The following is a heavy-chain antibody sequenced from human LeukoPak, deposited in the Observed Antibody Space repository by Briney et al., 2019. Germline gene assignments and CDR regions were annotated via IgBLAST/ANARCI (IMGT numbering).Heavy chain of an antibody. J-gene: IGHJ4*02. Sequence: NSAETLSLTCTVSCDSLRSTSYYWAWIRQPPGKGLEGSGSVYYDGRTYFNPPLNSRVTISVDTSKNQFTLTMRSVTAADTAVYYCARPSYYGGSARWGRGSLVTVSS. CDR2: VYYDGRT. CDR3: ARPSYYGGSAR. CDR1: CDSLRSTSYY. V-gene: IGHV4-39*01. D-gene: IGHD2-21*01.